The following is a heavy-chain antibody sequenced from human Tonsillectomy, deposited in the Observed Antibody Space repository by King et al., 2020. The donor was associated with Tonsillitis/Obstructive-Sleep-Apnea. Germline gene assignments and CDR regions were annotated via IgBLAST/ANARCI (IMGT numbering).Heavy chain of an antibody. CDR1: GFAFDDYA. D-gene: IGHD6-13*01. CDR2: ISWNSGTV. Sequence: VQLVESGGGLVQPGRSLRLSCAASGFAFDDYAMYWVRQAPGKGLEWVSGISWNSGTVGYADSVKGRFTISRDNAKNSLYLQMNSLRTDDTALYHCAKELIIAVSGTPGDAYDIWGQGTMVTVSS. CDR3: AKELIIAVSGTPGDAYDI. J-gene: IGHJ3*02. V-gene: IGHV3-9*01.